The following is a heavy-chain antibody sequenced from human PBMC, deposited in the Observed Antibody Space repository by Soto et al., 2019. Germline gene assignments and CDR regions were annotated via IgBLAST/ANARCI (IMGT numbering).Heavy chain of an antibody. CDR2: ISGSGGST. D-gene: IGHD3-10*01. CDR3: AKDSSSLWFGELGYYYYYGMDV. Sequence: GGSLRLSCAASGFTFSSYAMSWVRQAPGKGLEWVSAISGSGGSTYYADSVKGRFTISRDKSKNTLYLQMNSRRAEDTAVYYCAKDSSSLWFGELGYYYYYGMDVWGQGTTVTVSS. J-gene: IGHJ6*02. V-gene: IGHV3-23*01. CDR1: GFTFSSYA.